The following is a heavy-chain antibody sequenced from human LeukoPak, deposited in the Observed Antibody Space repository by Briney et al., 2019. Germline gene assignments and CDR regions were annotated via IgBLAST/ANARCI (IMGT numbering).Heavy chain of an antibody. V-gene: IGHV1-2*04. CDR3: ATVGTAMTYYFDY. J-gene: IGHJ4*02. D-gene: IGHD5-18*01. Sequence: ASVKVSCKASGYTFTGYYMHWVRQAPGQGLEWMGWINPNSGGTNYAQKFQGWVTMTRDTSISTAYMELSSLRSEDTAVYYCATVGTAMTYYFDYWGQGTLVTVSS. CDR2: INPNSGGT. CDR1: GYTFTGYY.